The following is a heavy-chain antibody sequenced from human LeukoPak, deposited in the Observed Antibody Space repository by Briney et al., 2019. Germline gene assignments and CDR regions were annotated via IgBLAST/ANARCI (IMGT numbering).Heavy chain of an antibody. J-gene: IGHJ4*02. V-gene: IGHV1-69*04. CDR1: GGTFSSYA. Sequence: SVKVSCKASGGTFSSYAISWVRQAPGQGLEWMGRIIPILGIANYAQKFQGRVTITADKSTSTAYMELSSLRSEDTAVYYCASARDTAMAPVDYWGQGTLVTVSS. CDR3: ASARDTAMAPVDY. D-gene: IGHD5-18*01. CDR2: IIPILGIA.